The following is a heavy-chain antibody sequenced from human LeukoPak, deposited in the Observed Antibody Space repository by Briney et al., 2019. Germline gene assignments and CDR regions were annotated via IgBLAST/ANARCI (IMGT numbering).Heavy chain of an antibody. D-gene: IGHD3-9*01. CDR3: ARPRQYYDILTGYYAYYFDY. V-gene: IGHV1-69*13. J-gene: IGHJ4*02. CDR1: GGTFSSYA. Sequence: ASVKVSCKASGGTFSSYAISRVRQAPGQGLEWMGGIIPIFGTANYAQKFQGRVTITADESTSTAYMELSSLRSEDTAVYYCARPRQYYDILTGYYAYYFDYWGQGTLVTVSS. CDR2: IIPIFGTA.